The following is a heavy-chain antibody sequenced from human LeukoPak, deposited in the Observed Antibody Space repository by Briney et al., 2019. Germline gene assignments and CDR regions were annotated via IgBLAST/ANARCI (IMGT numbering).Heavy chain of an antibody. Sequence: PSQTLSLTCTVSGGSISSGSYYWSWIRQPAGKGLEWIGRIYTSGSTNYNPSLKSRVTISVDTSKNQFSLKLSSVTAADTAVCYCARASLSGYGFDYWGQGTLVTVSS. CDR1: GGSISSGSYY. J-gene: IGHJ4*02. CDR2: IYTSGST. CDR3: ARASLSGYGFDY. D-gene: IGHD2-2*01. V-gene: IGHV4-61*02.